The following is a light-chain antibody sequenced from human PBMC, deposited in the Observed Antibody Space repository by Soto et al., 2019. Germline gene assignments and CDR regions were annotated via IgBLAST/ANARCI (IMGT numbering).Light chain of an antibody. CDR1: QSISSY. J-gene: IGKJ5*01. Sequence: DIQLTQSPSSLSASVGDRVTLTCLASQSISSYLNWYQQKPGKAPKLLIFAASSLQSGVPSRFSGSGSGTDFTLTVSSLQPEDFATYYCQQSYTSRITFGLGTRLEIK. CDR3: QQSYTSRIT. CDR2: AAS. V-gene: IGKV1-39*01.